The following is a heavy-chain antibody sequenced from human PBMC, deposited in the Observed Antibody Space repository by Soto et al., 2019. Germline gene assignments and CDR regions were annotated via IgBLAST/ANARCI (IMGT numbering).Heavy chain of an antibody. Sequence: PSETRSLTCAVYGGSFSGYYWSWIRQPPGKGLEWIGEINHSGSTNYNPSLKSRVTISVDTSKNQFSLKLSSVTAADTAVYYCARLPRRGYSYGKTIDYWGQGTLVTVSS. CDR1: GGSFSGYY. V-gene: IGHV4-34*01. CDR2: INHSGST. CDR3: ARLPRRGYSYGKTIDY. D-gene: IGHD5-18*01. J-gene: IGHJ4*02.